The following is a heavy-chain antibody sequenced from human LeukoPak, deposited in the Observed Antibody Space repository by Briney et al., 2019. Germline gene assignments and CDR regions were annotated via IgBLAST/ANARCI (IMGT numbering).Heavy chain of an antibody. V-gene: IGHV3-20*04. D-gene: IGHD5-18*01. J-gene: IGHJ4*02. Sequence: GGSLRLSCAASGFTFDDYGMSWVRQAPGKGLEWFSGINWNGGSTGYADSVKGRFTISRDNAKNSLYLQMNSLRAEDTALYYCARVGGGYSYGPPDHWGQGTLVTVSS. CDR3: ARVGGGYSYGPPDH. CDR2: INWNGGST. CDR1: GFTFDDYG.